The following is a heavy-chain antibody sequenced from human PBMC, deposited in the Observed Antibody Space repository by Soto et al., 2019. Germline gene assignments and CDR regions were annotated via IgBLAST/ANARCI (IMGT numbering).Heavy chain of an antibody. CDR1: GFMFTNYG. V-gene: IGHV3-33*01. CDR3: ARWGVYEEGAFDI. Sequence: PGGSLRLSCAASGFMFTNYGMHWVRQAPGKGLEWVAVVWANGINNYYAAFVEGRFTISRDNAKNTLYLQMNSLRAEDTAVYYCARWGVYEEGAFDIWGQGTMVTVSS. CDR2: VWANGINN. J-gene: IGHJ3*02. D-gene: IGHD3-16*01.